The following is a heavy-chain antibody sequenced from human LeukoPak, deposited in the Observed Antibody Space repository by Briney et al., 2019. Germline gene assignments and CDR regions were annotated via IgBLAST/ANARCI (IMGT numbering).Heavy chain of an antibody. D-gene: IGHD3-3*01. J-gene: IGHJ4*02. V-gene: IGHV4-38-2*01. CDR3: AGVLRFLEWLPASDY. CDR2: IYHSGST. Sequence: SETLSLTCAVSGYSISSGYYWGWIRQPPGEGLEWIGSIYHSGSTYYHPSLKSRVTISVDTSKNQFSLKLSSVTAADTAVYYCAGVLRFLEWLPASDYWGQGTLVTVSS. CDR1: GYSISSGYY.